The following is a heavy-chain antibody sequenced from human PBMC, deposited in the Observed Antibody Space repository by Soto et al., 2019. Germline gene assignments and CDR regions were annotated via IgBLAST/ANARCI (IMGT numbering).Heavy chain of an antibody. CDR1: GYTFTTYG. D-gene: IGHD3-16*01. CDR2: ISGYNGNT. J-gene: IGHJ6*02. CDR3: AREGEMPYYYYGMGV. Sequence: QVQLVQSGAEVKKPGASVKVSCKSSGYTFTTYGISWVRQAPGQGLEWMGWISGYNGNTKYAQKFQGRVTMTTDTSTSTAYMDLRSLRSDDTAVYYCAREGEMPYYYYGMGVWGQGTTVTVYS. V-gene: IGHV1-18*01.